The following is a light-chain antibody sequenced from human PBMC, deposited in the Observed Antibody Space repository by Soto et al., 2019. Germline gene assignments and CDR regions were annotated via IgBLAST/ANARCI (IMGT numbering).Light chain of an antibody. CDR3: QQRSNWPPNT. J-gene: IGKJ2*01. CDR2: GAS. CDR1: QSVSAY. Sequence: EIVLTQSPGTLSLSPGERATLSCRASQSVSAYLAWYQQKPGQAPRLLIYGASHRATGIPARFSGSGSGTEFTLTISSLEPEDFAVYYCQQRSNWPPNTFGQGTRLEIK. V-gene: IGKV3-11*01.